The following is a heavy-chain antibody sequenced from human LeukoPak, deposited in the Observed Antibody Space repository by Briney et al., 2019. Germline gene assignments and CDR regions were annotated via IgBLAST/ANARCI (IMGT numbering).Heavy chain of an antibody. J-gene: IGHJ5*02. CDR1: GLTGSHNY. V-gene: IGHV3-53*01. CDR3: IVFGDSNH. CDR2: IHTSGDT. Sequence: GGSLILSCAASGLTGSHNYVSWVRPAAGKGLEWVSAIHTSGDTCYADSVKGRFTISRDTSKNTLYLQINSLRVEDTAVYYCIVFGDSNHWGQGTLVTVSS. D-gene: IGHD4-17*01.